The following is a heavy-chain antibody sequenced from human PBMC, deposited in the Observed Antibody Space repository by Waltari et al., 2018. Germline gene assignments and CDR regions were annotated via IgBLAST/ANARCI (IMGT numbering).Heavy chain of an antibody. Sequence: QMQMQESGPGLVQPSENLSVTCTVSGESMSSGDWWSWVRQSPEKGLEWIGQIQRSGRTHYNPSFESRVSISVDPSSNQFSLRMTSTTAADTAVYYCARDRGRGIYLDSWGRGTLVTVSA. D-gene: IGHD2-15*01. CDR1: GESMSSGDW. CDR3: ARDRGRGIYLDS. CDR2: IQRSGRT. J-gene: IGHJ4*02. V-gene: IGHV4-4*02.